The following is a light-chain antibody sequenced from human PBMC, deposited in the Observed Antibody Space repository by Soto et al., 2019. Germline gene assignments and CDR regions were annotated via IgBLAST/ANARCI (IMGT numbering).Light chain of an antibody. CDR3: QQYGSSPLT. Sequence: PASVSGSPGQSITISCTGTLSDVGRYNYVSWYQQKPGQAPRLLMYGATSRATGIPDRFSGSGSGTDFTLTISRLEPEDFAVYYCQQYGSSPLTFGGGTKVDIK. V-gene: IGKV3-20*01. CDR1: LSDVGRYNY. J-gene: IGKJ4*01. CDR2: GAT.